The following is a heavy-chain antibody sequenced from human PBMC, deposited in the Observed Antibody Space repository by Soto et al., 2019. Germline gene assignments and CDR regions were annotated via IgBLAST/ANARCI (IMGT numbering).Heavy chain of an antibody. Sequence: QVQLVQSGAEVKKPGSSVKVSCKASGGTFSSYAISWVRQAPGQGLEWMGGIIPIFGTANYAQKFQGRVTITADESTNTAYMELSSLRSEDTAVYYCARDSMRDYGDPRGYFDYWGQGTLVTVSS. D-gene: IGHD4-17*01. V-gene: IGHV1-69*01. CDR1: GGTFSSYA. CDR2: IIPIFGTA. J-gene: IGHJ4*02. CDR3: ARDSMRDYGDPRGYFDY.